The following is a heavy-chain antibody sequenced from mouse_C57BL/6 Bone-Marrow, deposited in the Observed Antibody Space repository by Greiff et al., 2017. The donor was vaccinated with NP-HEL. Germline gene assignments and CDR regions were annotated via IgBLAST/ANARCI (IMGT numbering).Heavy chain of an antibody. CDR3: ARHEELGPWFAY. CDR1: GYTFTEYT. Sequence: QVQLQQSGAELVKPGASVKLSCKASGYTFTEYTIHWVKQRPGQGLEWIGWFYPGSGSIKYNEKFKDKDTLTADKSSSTVYMELSRLTSEDSAVYCCARHEELGPWFAYWGQGTLVTVSA. D-gene: IGHD4-1*01. V-gene: IGHV1-62-2*01. J-gene: IGHJ3*01. CDR2: FYPGSGSI.